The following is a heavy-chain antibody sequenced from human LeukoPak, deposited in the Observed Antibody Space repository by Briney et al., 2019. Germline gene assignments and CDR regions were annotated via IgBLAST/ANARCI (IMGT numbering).Heavy chain of an antibody. CDR1: GFTFSSYS. J-gene: IGHJ5*02. V-gene: IGHV3-21*01. D-gene: IGHD5-24*01. CDR2: ISSSSSYI. Sequence: GGSLRLSCAASGFTFSSYSMNWVRQAPGKGLEWVSSISSSSSYIYYADSVKGRFTISRDNAKNSLYLQMNSLRAEDTAVYYCARDKEMVGWFDPWGQGTLVTVSS. CDR3: ARDKEMVGWFDP.